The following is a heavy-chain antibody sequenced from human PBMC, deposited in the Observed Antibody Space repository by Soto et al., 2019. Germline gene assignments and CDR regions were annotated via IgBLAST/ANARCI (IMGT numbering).Heavy chain of an antibody. D-gene: IGHD4-17*01. CDR3: ARDTVTTYYYYGMDV. Sequence: GGSLRLSCAASGFTFSSYAMHWVRQAPGKGLEWEAVKSYDGSNKYYADSVKGRFTISRDNSKNTLYLQMNSLRAEDTAVYYCARDTVTTYYYYGMDVWGQGTTVTVSS. V-gene: IGHV3-30*04. CDR1: GFTFSSYA. J-gene: IGHJ6*02. CDR2: KSYDGSNK.